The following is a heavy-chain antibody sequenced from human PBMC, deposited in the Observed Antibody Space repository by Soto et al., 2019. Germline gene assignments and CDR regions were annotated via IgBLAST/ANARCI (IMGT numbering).Heavy chain of an antibody. V-gene: IGHV4-30-2*01. D-gene: IGHD6-13*01. CDR3: ARVGAAAGQLDY. Sequence: TLSLTCAVSGGSISSGGYSWSWIRQPPGKGLEWIGYIYHSGSTYYNPPLKSRVTISVDRSKNQFSLKLSSVTAADTAVYYCARVGAAAGQLDYWGQGTLVTVSS. J-gene: IGHJ4*02. CDR2: IYHSGST. CDR1: GGSISSGGYS.